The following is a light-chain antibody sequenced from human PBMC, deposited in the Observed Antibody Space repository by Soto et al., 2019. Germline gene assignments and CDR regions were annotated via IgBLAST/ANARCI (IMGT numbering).Light chain of an antibody. CDR3: QQYGGSPRIT. J-gene: IGKJ5*01. V-gene: IGKV3-15*01. Sequence: EIVMTQSPATLSVSPGVRATLSCRASQSVSSNLAWYQQKPGQAPRLLIYGASTRATGIPVRFSGSGSGTDFTLIINRLEPEDVAIYYCQQYGGSPRITFGQGTRLEI. CDR1: QSVSSN. CDR2: GAS.